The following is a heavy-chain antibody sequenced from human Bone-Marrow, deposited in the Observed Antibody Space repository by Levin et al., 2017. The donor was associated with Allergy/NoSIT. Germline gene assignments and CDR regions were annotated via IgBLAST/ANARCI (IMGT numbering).Heavy chain of an antibody. Sequence: GESLKISCAASGFTFSSYAMSWVRQAPGKGLEWVSAISGSGGSTYYADSVKGRFTISRDNSKNTLYLQMNSLRAEDTAVYYCAKALTRCYDFWRGYCGMDVWGQGTTVTVSS. CDR2: ISGSGGST. CDR3: AKALTRCYDFWRGYCGMDV. J-gene: IGHJ6*02. CDR1: GFTFSSYA. V-gene: IGHV3-23*01. D-gene: IGHD3-3*01.